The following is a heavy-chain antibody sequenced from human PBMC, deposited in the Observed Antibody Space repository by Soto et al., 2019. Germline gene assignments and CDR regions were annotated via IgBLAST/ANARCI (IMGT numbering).Heavy chain of an antibody. Sequence: GGSLRLSCAASGFTFSGSAMHWVRQASGKGLEWVGRIRSKANSYATAYAASVKGRFTISRDDSKNTAYLQMNSLKTEDTAVYYCTRLSRPYYYDSSDAFDIWGQGTMVTVSS. CDR2: IRSKANSYAT. J-gene: IGHJ3*02. D-gene: IGHD3-22*01. CDR1: GFTFSGSA. CDR3: TRLSRPYYYDSSDAFDI. V-gene: IGHV3-73*01.